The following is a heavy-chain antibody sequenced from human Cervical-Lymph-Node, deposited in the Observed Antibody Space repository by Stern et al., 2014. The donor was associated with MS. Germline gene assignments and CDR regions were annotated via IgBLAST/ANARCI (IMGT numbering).Heavy chain of an antibody. CDR2: ISKDGTNK. Sequence: VQLVESGGGAVQPGRSLRLSCAASGFTFSTYAVHWVRQAPGKGLEWVSLISKDGTNKYYADSVKGRFSISRDNSKNTFYLQMNSLRAEDTAVYYCAREGSSYGFSNGGLDFWGQGTMVTVSS. CDR1: GFTFSTYA. CDR3: AREGSSYGFSNGGLDF. J-gene: IGHJ3*01. V-gene: IGHV3-30-3*01. D-gene: IGHD5-18*01.